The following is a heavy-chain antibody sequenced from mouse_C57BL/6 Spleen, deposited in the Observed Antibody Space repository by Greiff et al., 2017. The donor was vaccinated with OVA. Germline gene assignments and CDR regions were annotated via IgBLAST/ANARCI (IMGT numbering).Heavy chain of an antibody. CDR1: GFTFSDHG. V-gene: IGHV5-17*01. CDR3: ATSYDYDGAWFAY. CDR2: ISSGSSTI. J-gene: IGHJ3*01. Sequence: EVMLVESGGGLVKPGGSLTLSCAASGFTFSDHGMHWVRQAPEQGLEWVAYISSGSSTIYYADTVKGRFTIARDNAKNTLFLQMTSLRSEDTAMYYCATSYDYDGAWFAYWGQGTLVTVSA. D-gene: IGHD2-4*01.